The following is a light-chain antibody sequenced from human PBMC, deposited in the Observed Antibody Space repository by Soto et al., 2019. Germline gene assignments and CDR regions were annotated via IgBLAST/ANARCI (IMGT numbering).Light chain of an antibody. CDR3: SSHPSSSTLV. CDR2: DVN. V-gene: IGLV2-14*01. J-gene: IGLJ1*01. Sequence: QSVLTQPASVSGSPGQSITISCTGTSSDVGGYDYVSWYQQHPAKVPKLIIYDVNYRPSGVCNGFSVSESGNTASLTISGLQAEDEAEYYCSSHPSSSTLVFGTGTKLTVL. CDR1: SSDVGGYDY.